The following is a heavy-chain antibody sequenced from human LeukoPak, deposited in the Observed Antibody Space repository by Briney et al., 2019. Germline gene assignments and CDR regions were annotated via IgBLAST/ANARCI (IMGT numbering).Heavy chain of an antibody. CDR3: VKLPYSDTSAYYVDY. V-gene: IGHV3-64D*06. J-gene: IGHJ4*02. CDR1: GFTFSTSA. D-gene: IGHD3-22*01. CDR2: ISSNGGST. Sequence: GGSLRRSCSASGFTFSTSAIHWVRQAPGKGLEYVSAISSNGGSTYYAGSVKGRFTISRDNSKNTLSLQMSSLRPEDTAVYYCVKLPYSDTSAYYVDYWGQGTLVTVSS.